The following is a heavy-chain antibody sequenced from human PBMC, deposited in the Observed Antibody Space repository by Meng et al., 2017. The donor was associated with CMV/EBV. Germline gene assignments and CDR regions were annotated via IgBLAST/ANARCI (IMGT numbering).Heavy chain of an antibody. J-gene: IGHJ6*02. D-gene: IGHD6-25*01. V-gene: IGHV1-2*02. CDR2: INPNSGGT. Sequence: ASVKVSCKASGYTFTGYYMHWVRQAPGQGFEWMGWINPNSGGTNYAQKFQGRVTMTRDTSISTAYMELSRLRSDDTAVYYCARIAAADFYYYYGMDVWGQGTTVTVSS. CDR1: GYTFTGYY. CDR3: ARIAAADFYYYYGMDV.